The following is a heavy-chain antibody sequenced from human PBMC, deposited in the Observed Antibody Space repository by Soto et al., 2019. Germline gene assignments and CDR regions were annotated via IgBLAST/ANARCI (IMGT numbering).Heavy chain of an antibody. D-gene: IGHD2-2*01. Sequence: ASVKVSCKASGGTFSSYAISWVRQAPGQGLEWMGGIIPNSGGTNYAQKFQGWVTMTRDTSISTAYMELSRLRSDDTAVYYCAREAFGIVVVPSPTYGMDVWGQGTTVTVSS. J-gene: IGHJ6*02. CDR1: GGTFSSYA. CDR2: IIPNSGGT. V-gene: IGHV1-2*04. CDR3: AREAFGIVVVPSPTYGMDV.